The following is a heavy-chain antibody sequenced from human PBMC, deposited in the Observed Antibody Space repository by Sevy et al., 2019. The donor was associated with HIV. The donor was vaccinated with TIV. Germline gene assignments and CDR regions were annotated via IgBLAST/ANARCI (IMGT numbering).Heavy chain of an antibody. V-gene: IGHV3-30-3*01. Sequence: LSLTCAASGFTFSSYAMHWVRQAPGKGLEWVAVISYDGSNKYYPDSVKGRFTISRNNSKNTLYLKIKSLRAEDTAVYYCARDHEYDYVWESSRYPLVGYYYGMDVWGQGTTVTVSS. D-gene: IGHD3-16*02. CDR2: ISYDGSNK. CDR3: ARDHEYDYVWESSRYPLVGYYYGMDV. CDR1: GFTFSSYA. J-gene: IGHJ6*02.